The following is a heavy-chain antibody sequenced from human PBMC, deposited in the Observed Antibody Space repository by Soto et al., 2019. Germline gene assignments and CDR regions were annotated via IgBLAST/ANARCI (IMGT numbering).Heavy chain of an antibody. Sequence: LRLSCAASGFTFSGSAMHWVRQASGKGLEWVGRIRSKANSYATAYAASVKGRFTISRDDSKNTAYLQMNSLKTEDTAVYYCTRRSGVFDAFDIWGQGTMVTVSS. CDR2: IRSKANSYAT. CDR3: TRRSGVFDAFDI. J-gene: IGHJ3*02. CDR1: GFTFSGSA. D-gene: IGHD3-10*01. V-gene: IGHV3-73*01.